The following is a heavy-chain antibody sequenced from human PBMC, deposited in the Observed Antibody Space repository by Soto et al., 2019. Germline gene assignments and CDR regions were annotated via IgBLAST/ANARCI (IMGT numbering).Heavy chain of an antibody. CDR3: AKHRGFVAGPFDS. J-gene: IGHJ4*02. V-gene: IGHV3-23*01. Sequence: EVQLLESGGGLAQPGGSLRLSCAVSGITFTNYAMGWVRQAPGKGREWVSGISGNVGSTTHYADSVKGRFTISRDNYKSIRFLQMNSLRAEDTVVYCCAKHRGFVAGPFDSWGQGTLVIVSS. D-gene: IGHD6-19*01. CDR2: ISGNVGSTT. CDR1: GITFTNYA.